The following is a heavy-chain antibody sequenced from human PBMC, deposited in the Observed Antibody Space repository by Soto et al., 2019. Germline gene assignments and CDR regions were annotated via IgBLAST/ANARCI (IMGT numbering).Heavy chain of an antibody. CDR2: IYPGDSDT. CDR3: ARLMVTSYYYNGMDV. J-gene: IGHJ6*02. CDR1: GCSFTSYF. V-gene: IGHV5-51*01. Sequence: LGESLKISCKGSGCSFTSYFIAWVRQMPGKGLECMGIIYPGDSDTRYSPSFEGQVTISVDKSISTAHLQWSSLKASDTAMYYCARLMVTSYYYNGMDVWGQGTTVTVSS. D-gene: IGHD5-18*01.